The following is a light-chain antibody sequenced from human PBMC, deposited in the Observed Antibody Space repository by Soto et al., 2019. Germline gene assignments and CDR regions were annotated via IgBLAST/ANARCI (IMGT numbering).Light chain of an antibody. V-gene: IGKV1-39*01. CDR2: AAS. CDR1: QSISSY. Sequence: DIQMTQSPSSLSASVGDRVTITCRASQSISSYLNWYQQKPGKAPKLLIYAASSLQSGVPSRFSGSGSGTDFTLTISRLQPEDFATYYCQQSYSTPRTFGQGKKVDIK. J-gene: IGKJ1*01. CDR3: QQSYSTPRT.